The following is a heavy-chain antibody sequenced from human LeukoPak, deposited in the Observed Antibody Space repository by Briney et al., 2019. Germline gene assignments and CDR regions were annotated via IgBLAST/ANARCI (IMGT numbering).Heavy chain of an antibody. V-gene: IGHV3-23*01. D-gene: IGHD3-10*01. J-gene: IGHJ6*03. CDR3: ASGSGSYRTPYYYMDV. CDR1: GFTFSSYA. Sequence: GGSLRLSCAASGFTFSSYAMSWVRQAPGKGLEWVSAISGSGGSTYYADSVKGRFTISRDNSKNTLYLQMNSLRAEDTAVYYCASGSGSYRTPYYYMDVWGTGTTVTVSS. CDR2: ISGSGGST.